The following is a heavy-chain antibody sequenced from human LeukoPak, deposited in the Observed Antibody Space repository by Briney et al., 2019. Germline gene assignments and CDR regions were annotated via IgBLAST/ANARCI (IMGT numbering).Heavy chain of an antibody. Sequence: PGGSLRLSCAASGFIFDEYAMHWVRQAPGKGLEWVSGIFWNSANIAYADSVKGRFTISRDNAKNSLYLQMNSLRAEDTALYYCTKGLGYCRNPSCLLRAFDFWGQGTMVTVSS. CDR3: TKGLGYCRNPSCLLRAFDF. CDR2: IFWNSANI. V-gene: IGHV3-9*01. J-gene: IGHJ3*01. CDR1: GFIFDEYA. D-gene: IGHD2-2*01.